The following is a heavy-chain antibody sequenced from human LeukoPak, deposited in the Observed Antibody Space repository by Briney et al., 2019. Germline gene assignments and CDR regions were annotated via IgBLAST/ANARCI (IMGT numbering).Heavy chain of an antibody. CDR3: ARMGGRDYYYYYMDV. Sequence: SVKVSCKASGGTFSSYAISWVRQAPGQGLEWMGGIIPIFGTANYAQKFQGRVTITTDEYTSTAYMELSSLRSEDTAVYYCARMGGRDYYYYYMDVWGKGTTVTVSS. CDR2: IIPIFGTA. V-gene: IGHV1-69*05. CDR1: GGTFSSYA. D-gene: IGHD3-16*01. J-gene: IGHJ6*03.